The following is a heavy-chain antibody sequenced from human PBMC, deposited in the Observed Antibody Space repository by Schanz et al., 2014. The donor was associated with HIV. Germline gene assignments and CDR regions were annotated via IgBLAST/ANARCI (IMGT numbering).Heavy chain of an antibody. CDR3: ARGFQGFDY. CDR1: GFSFKTFG. Sequence: QVQLVKSGGGVVQPGRSLRLSCVASGFSFKTFGMHWVRQAPGKGLEWVALIYYDGTNKYYTDSVKGRFTISRDNSKNTLYLQMNSLRAEDTSVYYCARGFQGFDYWGQGTLVTVSS. V-gene: IGHV3-33*01. D-gene: IGHD3-10*01. CDR2: IYYDGTNK. J-gene: IGHJ4*02.